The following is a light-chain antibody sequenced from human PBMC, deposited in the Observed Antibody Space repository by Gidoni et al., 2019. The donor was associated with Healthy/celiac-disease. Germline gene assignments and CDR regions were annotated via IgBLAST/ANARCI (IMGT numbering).Light chain of an antibody. CDR2: DAS. CDR1: QSVSSY. J-gene: IGKJ1*01. CDR3: QQRSNWPPT. V-gene: IGKV3-11*01. Sequence: EIVLTQSPATLSVSPGESATLTCRASQSVSSYLAWYQQKPGQAPRLLIYDASNRATGIPARFSGSGSGTDFTLTISNLEPEDFAVYYCQQRSNWPPTFGQGTKVEIK.